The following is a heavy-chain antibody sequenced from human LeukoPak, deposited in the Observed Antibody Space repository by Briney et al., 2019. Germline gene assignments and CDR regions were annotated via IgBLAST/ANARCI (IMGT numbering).Heavy chain of an antibody. CDR2: MSGSGGST. Sequence: GGSLRLSCAASGFTFSSYGMSWVRQAPGKGLEWISAMSGSGGSTYYADAVKGRFTIPRDNSKNTLYLQMNSLGVEDPAVYYCAKAGRGGAITMVRGVKGDYYYMDVWGKGTTVTISS. D-gene: IGHD3-10*01. V-gene: IGHV3-23*01. CDR3: AKAGRGGAITMVRGVKGDYYYMDV. CDR1: GFTFSSYG. J-gene: IGHJ6*03.